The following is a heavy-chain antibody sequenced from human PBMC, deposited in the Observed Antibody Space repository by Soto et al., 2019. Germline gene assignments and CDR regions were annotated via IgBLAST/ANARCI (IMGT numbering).Heavy chain of an antibody. CDR3: ARDRDSWSGYPRHIDY. J-gene: IGHJ4*02. CDR2: ISAYNGNT. D-gene: IGHD3-3*01. Sequence: ASVKVSCKASGYTFTSYGISWVRQAPGQGLEWMGWISAYNGNTNYAQKLQGRVTMTTDTSTSTAYMELRSLRSDDTAVYYCARDRDSWSGYPRHIDYWGQGTMVTVYS. CDR1: GYTFTSYG. V-gene: IGHV1-18*01.